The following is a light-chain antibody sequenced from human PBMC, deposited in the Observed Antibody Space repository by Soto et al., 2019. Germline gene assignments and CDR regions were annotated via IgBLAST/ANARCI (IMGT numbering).Light chain of an antibody. V-gene: IGKV1-12*01. CDR2: DAS. Sequence: DIQMTQSPSSVSASVGDRVTITCRAGQGISSWLAWYQQKQGKAHKXLIYDASNLESGVPSRFSGSGSGTEFTITISSLQPDDFATCYCQQSYSTPITFGQGTRLEIK. CDR3: QQSYSTPIT. J-gene: IGKJ5*01. CDR1: QGISSW.